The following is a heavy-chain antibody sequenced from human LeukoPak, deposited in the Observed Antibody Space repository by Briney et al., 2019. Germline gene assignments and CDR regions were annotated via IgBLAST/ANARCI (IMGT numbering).Heavy chain of an antibody. D-gene: IGHD3-10*01. CDR2: INHSGST. V-gene: IGHV4-34*01. CDR1: GGSFSGYY. Sequence: PSETLSLTCAVYGGSFSGYYWGWIRQPPGKGLEWIGEINHSGSTNYNPSLKSRVTISVDTSKNQFSLKLSSVTAADTAVYYCARGPEPYGRRRGAFVYWGQGTLVTVSS. CDR3: ARGPEPYGRRRGAFVY. J-gene: IGHJ4*02.